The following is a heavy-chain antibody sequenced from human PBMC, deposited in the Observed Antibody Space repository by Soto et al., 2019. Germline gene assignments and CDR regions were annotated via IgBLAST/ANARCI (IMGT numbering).Heavy chain of an antibody. V-gene: IGHV4-34*01. Sequence: PSETLSLTCDVYGGASSGYFWNWIRQSPVKGLDWIGKGNHKGRNNYNPSIKSRVTISLDIAKKRISVKLTSVTAAGTAVYYCARGGRSEWQAAFDLWGQGPMVHVSS. CDR2: GNHKGRN. J-gene: IGHJ3*01. D-gene: IGHD3-3*01. CDR1: GGASSGYF. CDR3: ARGGRSEWQAAFDL.